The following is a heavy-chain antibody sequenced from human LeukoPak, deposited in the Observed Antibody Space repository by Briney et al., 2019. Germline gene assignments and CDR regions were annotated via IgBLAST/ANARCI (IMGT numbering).Heavy chain of an antibody. V-gene: IGHV3-30*04. CDR1: GFNFNHYC. Sequence: PGRSLRLSCAASGFNFNHYCLHWVRQAPAKGLECVAFISYNGSDTYYADSEKGRFTISRDNSRNTLYLQMDSLRLGDTARYYCARDLVDCGGDCNNFREGGQGTLVTVSS. D-gene: IGHD2-21*01. CDR2: ISYNGSDT. J-gene: IGHJ4*02. CDR3: ARDLVDCGGDCNNFRE.